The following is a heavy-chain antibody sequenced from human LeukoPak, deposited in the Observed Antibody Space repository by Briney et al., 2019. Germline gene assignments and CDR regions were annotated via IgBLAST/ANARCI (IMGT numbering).Heavy chain of an antibody. CDR3: AREGAAVRGYSSNQYYFDY. CDR2: IYSGGST. CDR1: GFTVSSNY. J-gene: IGHJ4*02. V-gene: IGHV3-66*01. D-gene: IGHD6-13*01. Sequence: GGSLRLSCAASGFTVSSNYMSWVRQAPGKGLEWVSVIYSGGSTYYADSVKGRFTISRDNSKNTLYLQMNSLRAEDTAVYNCAREGAAVRGYSSNQYYFDYWGQGTLVTVSS.